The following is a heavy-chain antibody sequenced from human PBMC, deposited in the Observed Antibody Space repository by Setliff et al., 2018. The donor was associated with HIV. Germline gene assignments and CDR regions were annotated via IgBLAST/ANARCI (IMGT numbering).Heavy chain of an antibody. CDR2: VSPDDSDS. Sequence: PGESLKISCRGSGYNFASHWIAWVRQMPGKGLEWMGIVSPDDSDSRYSPSFQGQVTISADKSVSTAYLQWSSLKASDTAMYYCARQAVDCSGGTCYSTSAFDYWGQGTLVTVSS. CDR1: GYNFASHW. D-gene: IGHD2-15*01. CDR3: ARQAVDCSGGTCYSTSAFDY. J-gene: IGHJ4*02. V-gene: IGHV5-51*01.